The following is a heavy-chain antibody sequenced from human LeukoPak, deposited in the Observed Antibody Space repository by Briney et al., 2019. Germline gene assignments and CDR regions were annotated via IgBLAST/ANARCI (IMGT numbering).Heavy chain of an antibody. CDR1: GASFSGYY. CDR2: IYYSGST. J-gene: IGHJ6*03. V-gene: IGHV4-59*01. CDR3: ARASGSAYYYYYMDV. Sequence: PSETLSLTCAISGASFSGYYWSWIRQPPGKGLEWIGYIYYSGSTNYNPSLKSRVTISVDTSKNQFSLKLSSVTAADTAVYYCARASGSAYYYYYMDVWGKGTTVTVSS. D-gene: IGHD6-19*01.